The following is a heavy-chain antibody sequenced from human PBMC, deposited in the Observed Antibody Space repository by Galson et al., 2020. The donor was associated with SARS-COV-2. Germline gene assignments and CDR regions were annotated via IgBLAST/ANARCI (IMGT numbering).Heavy chain of an antibody. CDR2: IYPGDSDT. CDR1: GYSFCNFW. J-gene: IGHJ4*02. Sequence: GESLKISCKGSGYSFCNFWIGWVRQKPGKGLDWLGIIYPGDSDTKYSPSFEGRVTISAAMSIATAFLQWGSLRTSDTAIYYCARHQEGKWAILQRHVVDSWGQGTLVTVAS. D-gene: IGHD1-26*01. CDR3: ARHQEGKWAILQRHVVDS. V-gene: IGHV5-51*01.